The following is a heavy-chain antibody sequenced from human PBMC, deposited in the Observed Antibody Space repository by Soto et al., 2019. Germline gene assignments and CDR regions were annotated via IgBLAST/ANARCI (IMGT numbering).Heavy chain of an antibody. CDR3: ARSLGDILTGYYSYYFDY. J-gene: IGHJ4*02. CDR2: IYSGGST. D-gene: IGHD3-9*01. CDR1: GFTVSSNY. Sequence: GGSLRLSCAASGFTVSSNYMSWVRQAPGKGLEWVSVIYSGGSTYYADSVKGRFTISRDNSKNTLYLQMNSLRAEDTAVYYCARSLGDILTGYYSYYFDYWGQGTLVTVSS. V-gene: IGHV3-53*01.